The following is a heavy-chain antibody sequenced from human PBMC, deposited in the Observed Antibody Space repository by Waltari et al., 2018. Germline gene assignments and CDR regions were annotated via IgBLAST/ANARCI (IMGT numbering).Heavy chain of an antibody. D-gene: IGHD6-19*01. CDR3: VREVFGSGWRESYFFDY. Sequence: EVQLVESGGGMLRPGGSLGLSCAASVFTFNDYGMGWVRQVPGKGLEWVSGINWSGARTSYADSVMGRFTVSRDNAMNSLYLEMSSLRAEDTALYYCVREVFGSGWRESYFFDYWGQGTVVTVSS. J-gene: IGHJ4*02. V-gene: IGHV3-20*04. CDR2: INWSGART. CDR1: VFTFNDYG.